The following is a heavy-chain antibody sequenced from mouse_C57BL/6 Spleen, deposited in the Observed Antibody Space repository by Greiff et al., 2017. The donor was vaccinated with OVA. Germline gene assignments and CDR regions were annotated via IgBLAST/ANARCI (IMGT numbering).Heavy chain of an antibody. CDR3: ARKGLGTTYYIDN. Sequence: QVQLQQPGAELVMPGASVKLSCKASGYTFTSYWMHWVKQRPGQGLEWIGEIDPSDSYTNYNQKFKGKSTLTVDKSSSTAYMQLSSLTSEDSAVYITARKGLGTTYYIDNRGQGTTLTVSS. CDR1: GYTFTSYW. D-gene: IGHD3-3*01. J-gene: IGHJ2*01. V-gene: IGHV1-69*01. CDR2: IDPSDSYT.